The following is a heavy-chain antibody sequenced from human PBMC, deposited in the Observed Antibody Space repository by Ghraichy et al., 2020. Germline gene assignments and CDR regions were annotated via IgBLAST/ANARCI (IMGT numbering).Heavy chain of an antibody. CDR2: IKQDGSEK. J-gene: IGHJ3*02. D-gene: IGHD6-19*01. CDR1: GFTFSSYW. CDR3: ARASIAVAGVPSDAFDI. V-gene: IGHV3-7*03. Sequence: GGSLRLSCAASGFTFSSYWMSWVRQAPGKGLEWVANIKQDGSEKYYVDSVKGRFTISRDNAKNSLYLQMNSLRAEDTAVYYCARASIAVAGVPSDAFDIWGQGTMVTVSS.